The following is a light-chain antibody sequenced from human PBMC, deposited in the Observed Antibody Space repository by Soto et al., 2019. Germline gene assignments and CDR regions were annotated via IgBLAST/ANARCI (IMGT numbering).Light chain of an antibody. CDR1: QSVSTN. CDR2: GAS. Sequence: EIVMTQSPATLSVSPGERAILSCRASQSVSTNLGWYQQKPGQAPRLLIFGASTRATGIPARFSGSGSGTEFTLTIISLQSEDSAVYYCQQYNNWPPFTFGQGTRLEIK. J-gene: IGKJ5*01. CDR3: QQYNNWPPFT. V-gene: IGKV3-15*01.